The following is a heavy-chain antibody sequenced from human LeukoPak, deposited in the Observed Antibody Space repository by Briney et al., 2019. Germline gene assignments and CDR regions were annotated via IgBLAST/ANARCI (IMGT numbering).Heavy chain of an antibody. Sequence: GGSLRLSCAASGFTFRSNPMSWVRQAPGKGLEWVSAITGSGGSTYYADSVKGRFTISRDNSKNTLYLQMNSLRAEDTAVYYCAKDFDSSGYYFGLWDYWGQGSLVTVSS. D-gene: IGHD3-22*01. V-gene: IGHV3-23*01. CDR1: GFTFRSNP. CDR2: ITGSGGST. J-gene: IGHJ4*02. CDR3: AKDFDSSGYYFGLWDY.